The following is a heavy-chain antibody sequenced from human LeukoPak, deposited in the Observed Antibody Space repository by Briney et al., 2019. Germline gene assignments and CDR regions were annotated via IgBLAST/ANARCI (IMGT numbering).Heavy chain of an antibody. Sequence: SETLSLTCAVNGGSFSGYSWSWIRQPPGKGLEWIGEINHSGSTKYNPSLKSRVTISVDTSKKQLSLELSSMTAADTAVYYCARGYCSSTSCYGAAFDTWGQGTMVTVSS. D-gene: IGHD2-2*01. CDR2: INHSGST. CDR3: ARGYCSSTSCYGAAFDT. V-gene: IGHV4-34*01. CDR1: GGSFSGYS. J-gene: IGHJ3*02.